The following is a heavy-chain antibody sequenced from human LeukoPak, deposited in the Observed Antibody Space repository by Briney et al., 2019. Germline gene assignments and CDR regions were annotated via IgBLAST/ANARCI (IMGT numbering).Heavy chain of an antibody. Sequence: PGGSLRLSCAASGFTFSDYYMSWIRQAPGKGLEWVSYISSSGSTIYYADSVKGRFTISRDNAKNSLYLQMNSLRAEDTAVYYCAYLPYYYDSSRMDVWGKGTTVTISS. CDR2: ISSSGSTI. CDR3: AYLPYYYDSSRMDV. J-gene: IGHJ6*03. V-gene: IGHV3-11*01. CDR1: GFTFSDYY. D-gene: IGHD3-22*01.